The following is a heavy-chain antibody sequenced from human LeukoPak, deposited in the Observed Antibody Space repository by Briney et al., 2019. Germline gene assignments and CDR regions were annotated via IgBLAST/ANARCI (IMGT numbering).Heavy chain of an antibody. CDR2: ISGSGGST. CDR3: AKDRDGYNEFDY. J-gene: IGHJ4*02. Sequence: PGGSLRLSCAASGFTFSSYAMSWVRQAPGKGLEWVSAISGSGGSTYYADSVKGRFTISSDNSKNTLYLQMNSLRAEDTAVYYCAKDRDGYNEFDYWGQGTLVTVSS. V-gene: IGHV3-23*01. CDR1: GFTFSSYA. D-gene: IGHD5-24*01.